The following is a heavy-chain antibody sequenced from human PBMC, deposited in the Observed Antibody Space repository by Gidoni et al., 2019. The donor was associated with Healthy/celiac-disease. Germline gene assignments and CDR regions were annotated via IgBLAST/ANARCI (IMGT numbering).Heavy chain of an antibody. CDR2: IIPILGIA. CDR1: GDTFSSYS. D-gene: IGHD6-13*01. Sequence: QVQLVQSGAEVKKPGSSVKVSCKASGDTFSSYSISWVRQAPGQGLEWMGGIIPILGIANYAQKFQGRVTITADKSTSTAYMELSSLRSEDTAVYYCARLGIAAAGTRYWGQGTLVTVSS. V-gene: IGHV1-69*10. J-gene: IGHJ4*02. CDR3: ARLGIAAAGTRY.